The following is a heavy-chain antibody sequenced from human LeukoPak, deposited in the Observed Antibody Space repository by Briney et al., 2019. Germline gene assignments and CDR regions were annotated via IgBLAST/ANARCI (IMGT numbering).Heavy chain of an antibody. CDR3: ASGVPAAPPRYYYGMDV. D-gene: IGHD2-2*01. CDR1: GGSISSGGYS. V-gene: IGHV4-30-2*01. Sequence: PSETLSLTCAVSGGSISSGGYSWSWIRQPPGKGLEWIGYIYHSGSTYYNPSLKSRVTISVDRSKNQFSLKLSSVTAADTAVYYCASGVPAAPPRYYYGMDVWGQGTTVTVSS. CDR2: IYHSGST. J-gene: IGHJ6*02.